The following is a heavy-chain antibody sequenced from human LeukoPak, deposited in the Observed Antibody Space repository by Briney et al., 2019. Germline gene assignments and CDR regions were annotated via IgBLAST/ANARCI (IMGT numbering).Heavy chain of an antibody. Sequence: SETLSLTCAVYGGSFSGYYWSWIRQPPGKGLEWIGEINHSGSTNYNPSLKSRVTISVDTSKNQFSLKLSSVTAADTAVYYCARGGRKQQLVLYPRWFDPWGQGTLVTVFS. CDR1: GGSFSGYY. CDR3: ARGGRKQQLVLYPRWFDP. V-gene: IGHV4-34*01. J-gene: IGHJ5*02. D-gene: IGHD6-13*01. CDR2: INHSGST.